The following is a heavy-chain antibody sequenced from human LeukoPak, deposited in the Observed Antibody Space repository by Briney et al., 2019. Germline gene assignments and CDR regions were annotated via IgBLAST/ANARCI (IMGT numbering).Heavy chain of an antibody. V-gene: IGHV3-23*01. J-gene: IGHJ4*02. D-gene: IGHD2-8*01. CDR3: AKPSCTPFDY. CDR2: ISGSGGST. Sequence: GGSLRLSCAASGFTFSHFAMHWVRQAPGKGLEWVSAISGSGGSTYYADSVKGRFTISRDNSKNTLYLQMNSLRAEDTAVYYCAKPSCTPFDYWGQGTLVTVSS. CDR1: GFTFSHFA.